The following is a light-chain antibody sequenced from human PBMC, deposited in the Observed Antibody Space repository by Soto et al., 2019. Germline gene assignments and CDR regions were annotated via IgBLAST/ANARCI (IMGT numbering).Light chain of an antibody. Sequence: SSELTQPPSVSVSPGQTARITCSGDALPKQYAYWYQQKPGQAPVLVIYKGSERPSGIPERFSGSSSGTTVTLTIRGVQAEDEADYYCQSADSSGTYVFGTGTKLTVL. CDR2: KGS. V-gene: IGLV3-25*03. J-gene: IGLJ1*01. CDR1: ALPKQY. CDR3: QSADSSGTYV.